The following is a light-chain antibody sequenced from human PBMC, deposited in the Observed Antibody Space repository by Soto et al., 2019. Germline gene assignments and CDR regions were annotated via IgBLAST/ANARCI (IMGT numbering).Light chain of an antibody. J-gene: IGLJ1*01. CDR2: DVS. CDR1: SSDVGGFDY. CDR3: CSYAGTFRGYV. V-gene: IGLV2-11*01. Sequence: QSALTQPRSVSGSPGQSVTFSCTGTSSDVGGFDYVSWVQRHPGKVPKLMIYDVSKRPSGVPDRFSGSKSGNTASLTISGLQAEDEADYYCCSYAGTFRGYVFGTGTKLTVL.